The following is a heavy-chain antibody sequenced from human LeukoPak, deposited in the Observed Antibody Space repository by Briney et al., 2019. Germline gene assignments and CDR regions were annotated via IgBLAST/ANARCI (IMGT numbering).Heavy chain of an antibody. V-gene: IGHV4-59*08. CDR3: ARLRYGYYIDY. CDR1: GGSISSYY. CDR2: IYYSGST. J-gene: IGHJ4*02. D-gene: IGHD3-22*01. Sequence: SETLSLTCTVSGGSISSYYWSWIRQPPGKGLEWIGYIYYSGSTNYNPSLKSRVTISVDTSKNQFSLKLSFVTAADTAVYYCARLRYGYYIDYWGQGTLVTVSS.